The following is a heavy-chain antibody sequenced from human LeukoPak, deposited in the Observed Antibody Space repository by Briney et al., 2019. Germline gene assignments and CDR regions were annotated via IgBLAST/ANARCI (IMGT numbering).Heavy chain of an antibody. J-gene: IGHJ4*02. CDR3: TTKVIRGNSGDDYDD. V-gene: IGHV3-30*03. Sequence: GSLRLSCAASGVTFSSYGMHWVRQAPGKGLEWVALISSDGNDKLCGDSVKGRFTISRDDSKSTLYLQMNSLRAEDTAVYYCTTKVIRGNSGDDYDDWGQGTLVTVSS. D-gene: IGHD5-12*01. CDR2: ISSDGNDK. CDR1: GVTFSSYG.